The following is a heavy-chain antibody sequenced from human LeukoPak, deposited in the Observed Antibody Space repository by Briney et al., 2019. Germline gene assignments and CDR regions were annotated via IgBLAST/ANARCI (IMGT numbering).Heavy chain of an antibody. CDR2: IYSGGST. CDR1: GHTVSGNY. D-gene: IGHD4-17*01. V-gene: IGHV3-66*01. CDR3: AARPHGDSPYFDF. J-gene: IGHJ4*02. Sequence: GGSLRLSCAVSGHTVSGNYMSWVRQAPGKGLEWVSGIYSGGSTYYADSVKGRFTVSRDSSKNTLYLQMNSLKAEDTAVYFCAARPHGDSPYFDFRGQGTLVTVSS.